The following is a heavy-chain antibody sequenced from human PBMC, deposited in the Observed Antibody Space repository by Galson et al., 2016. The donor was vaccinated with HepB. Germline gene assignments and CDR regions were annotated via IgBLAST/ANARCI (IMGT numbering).Heavy chain of an antibody. V-gene: IGHV1-69*13. CDR2: IIAVLGTP. Sequence: SVKVSCKASGGIFSTYAISWVRQAPGQGLEWMGGIIAVLGTPNYAQNFQGRVTLTADESTSTFYMDLSNLSSEDTAVYYCAKGGHQVQYSSWYGGYYYYYGMDVWGQGTTVTVSS. CDR1: GGIFSTYA. J-gene: IGHJ6*02. D-gene: IGHD6-13*01. CDR3: AKGGHQVQYSSWYGGYYYYYGMDV.